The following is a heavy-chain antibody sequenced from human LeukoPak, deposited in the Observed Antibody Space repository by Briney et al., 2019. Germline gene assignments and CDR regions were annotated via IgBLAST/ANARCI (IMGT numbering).Heavy chain of an antibody. CDR2: IYTSGST. V-gene: IGHV4-4*07. CDR1: GGSISSYY. D-gene: IGHD1-26*01. Sequence: SETLSLTCTVSGGSISSYYWSWIRQPAGKGLEWIGRIYTSGSTNYNPSLKSRVTMSVDTSKNQFSLKLSSVTAADTAVYYCARGRGHVGATNWFDPWGQGTLVTVSS. CDR3: ARGRGHVGATNWFDP. J-gene: IGHJ5*02.